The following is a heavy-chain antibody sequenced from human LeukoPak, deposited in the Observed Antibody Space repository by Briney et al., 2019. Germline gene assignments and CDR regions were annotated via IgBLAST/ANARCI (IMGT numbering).Heavy chain of an antibody. J-gene: IGHJ5*02. CDR3: ARVQVSQLLVQFWFDP. CDR2: IYYSGST. V-gene: IGHV4-59*01. Sequence: SETLSLTCTVSGGSISSYYWSWIRQTPGKGLEWIGYIYYSGSTNYNPSLKSRVTISVDTSKNQFSLKLSSVTAADTAVYYCARVQVSQLLVQFWFDPWGQGTLVTVSS. CDR1: GGSISSYY. D-gene: IGHD6-19*01.